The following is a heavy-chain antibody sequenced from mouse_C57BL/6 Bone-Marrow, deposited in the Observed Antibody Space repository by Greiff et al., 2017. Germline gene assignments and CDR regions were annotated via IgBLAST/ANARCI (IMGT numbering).Heavy chain of an antibody. CDR2: ISYDGSN. J-gene: IGHJ4*01. CDR1: GYSITSGYY. CDR3: AREYYYGSSYEGQYAMDY. V-gene: IGHV3-6*01. D-gene: IGHD1-1*01. Sequence: VQLKESGPGLVKPSQSLSLTCSVTGYSITSGYYWNWIRQFPGNKLEWMGYISYDGSNNYNPSLKNRISITRYTSKNQFFLKLNSVTTEDKATYYCAREYYYGSSYEGQYAMDYWGQGTSVTVSS.